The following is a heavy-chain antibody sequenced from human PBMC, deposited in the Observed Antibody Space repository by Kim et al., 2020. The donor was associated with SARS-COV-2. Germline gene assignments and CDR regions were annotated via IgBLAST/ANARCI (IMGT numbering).Heavy chain of an antibody. J-gene: IGHJ5*02. CDR3: AKYFGTYPWFDP. D-gene: IGHD1-26*01. V-gene: IGHV3-23*01. Sequence: TFYACSVKGRFTISRDNSKNTLYLQMNSLRPEDTAVYYCAKYFGTYPWFDPWGQGTLVTVSS. CDR2: T.